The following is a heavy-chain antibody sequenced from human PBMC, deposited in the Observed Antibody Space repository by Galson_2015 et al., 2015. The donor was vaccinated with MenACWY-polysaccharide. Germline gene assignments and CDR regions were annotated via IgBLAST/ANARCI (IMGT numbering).Heavy chain of an antibody. D-gene: IGHD3-16*01. CDR1: GGSFSTFS. J-gene: IGHJ3*02. CDR2: IIPGLDKP. Sequence: SVKVSCKASGGSFSTFSFNWVRQAPGQGLEWMGRIIPGLDKPNYAQKFQGRAAITADKSTGTAYMELSSLRPEDTAVYYCASLLGEAPAQTGAFGIWGQGALVTVSS. CDR3: ASLLGEAPAQTGAFGI. V-gene: IGHV1-69*02.